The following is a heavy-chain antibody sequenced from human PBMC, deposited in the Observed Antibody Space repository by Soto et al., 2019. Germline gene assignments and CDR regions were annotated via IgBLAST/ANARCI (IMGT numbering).Heavy chain of an antibody. CDR3: AREVYYDFWIAFNYHPYYFDD. D-gene: IGHD3-3*01. Sequence: QVQLVESGGGVVQPGRSLRLSCAASGFTFSRHTMHWVRQAPGKGLEWVADITDDGSNTYYADSVKGRFNISRGNSKNTLYLKMNRLSSEETAVHYCAREVYYDFWIAFNYHPYYFDDWGQGTLVTVSS. CDR1: GFTFSRHT. J-gene: IGHJ4*02. CDR2: ITDDGSNT. V-gene: IGHV3-30-3*01.